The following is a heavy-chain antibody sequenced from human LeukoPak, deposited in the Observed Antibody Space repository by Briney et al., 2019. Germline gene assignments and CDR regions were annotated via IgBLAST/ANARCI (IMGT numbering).Heavy chain of an antibody. CDR2: INHSGST. Sequence: SETLSLTCAVYGGSFSGYYWSWIRQPPGKGLEWIGEINHSGSTNYNPSLKSRVTISVDTSKNQFSLKLSSATAADTAVYYCARPGYCSGGSCYQSNWFDPWGQGTLVTVSS. CDR1: GGSFSGYY. CDR3: ARPGYCSGGSCYQSNWFDP. V-gene: IGHV4-34*01. J-gene: IGHJ5*02. D-gene: IGHD2-15*01.